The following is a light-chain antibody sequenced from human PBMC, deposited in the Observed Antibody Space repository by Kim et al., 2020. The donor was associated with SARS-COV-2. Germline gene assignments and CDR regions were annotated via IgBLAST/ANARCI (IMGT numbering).Light chain of an antibody. CDR2: AAS. V-gene: IGKV1-27*01. CDR3: QKYNSAPLT. CDR1: QGIRNF. Sequence: GDRVTITCRASQGIRNFLAWYQQKAGKNPTLLIHAASTLQTGVPSWFSGSGSETDFTLTISSFQPEDVATYYCQKYNSAPLTFGGGTKVEIK. J-gene: IGKJ4*01.